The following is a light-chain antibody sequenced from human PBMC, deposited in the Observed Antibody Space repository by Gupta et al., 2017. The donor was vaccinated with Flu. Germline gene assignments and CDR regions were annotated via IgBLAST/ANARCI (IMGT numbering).Light chain of an antibody. Sequence: EIVMTQSPATLSVSPGERATLSCRASQRVSSNLAWYQQKPGQAPSLLIFGASTRATGIEARFSGSGSGTEFTLTISSLQSEDFAVYYCQQYNKWPITFGQGTRLEIK. CDR2: GAS. CDR3: QQYNKWPIT. J-gene: IGKJ5*01. CDR1: QRVSSN. V-gene: IGKV3-15*01.